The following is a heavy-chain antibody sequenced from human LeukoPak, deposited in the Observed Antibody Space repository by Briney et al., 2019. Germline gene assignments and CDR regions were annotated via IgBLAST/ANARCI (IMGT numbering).Heavy chain of an antibody. D-gene: IGHD3-16*01. CDR1: GGSISSYY. Sequence: SETLSLTCTVSGGSISSYYWSWIRQPPGKGLEWLGYIYYSGSTNYNPSLKSRVTISVDTSKNQFSLKLSSVTAADTAVYYCARGRGDFDYWGQGTLVTVSS. CDR3: ARGRGDFDY. V-gene: IGHV4-59*01. CDR2: IYYSGST. J-gene: IGHJ4*02.